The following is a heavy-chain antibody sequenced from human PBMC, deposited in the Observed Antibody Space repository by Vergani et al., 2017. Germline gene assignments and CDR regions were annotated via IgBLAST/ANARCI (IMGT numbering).Heavy chain of an antibody. CDR3: AREDALYDRSGFAY. J-gene: IGHJ4*02. V-gene: IGHV1-69*14. CDR1: GGTFNSYA. CDR2: IIPLFGTP. D-gene: IGHD3-22*01. Sequence: QVQLVQSGAEVKQPGSSVKVSCKASGGTFNSYAINWVRQAPGQGLEWMGRIIPLFGTPHYAQKFQGRVSITADKSTSTAYMELSSLRSEDTAVYYCAREDALYDRSGFAYWGQGTLVTFSA.